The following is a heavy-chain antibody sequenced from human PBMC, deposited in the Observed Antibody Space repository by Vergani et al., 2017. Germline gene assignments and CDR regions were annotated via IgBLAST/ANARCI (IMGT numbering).Heavy chain of an antibody. D-gene: IGHD3-22*01. Sequence: EVQLLESGGGLVKPGGSLGLSLAASGFPFSSYAMNWVRQLPGKGVEWSSSISSISGYIYYADSVKGRFTISRDNAKNSLYLQMNSLRAEDTAVYYCARDLFYYDSSGYYSGFFDYWGQGTLVTVSS. V-gene: IGHV3-21*01. CDR1: GFPFSSYA. J-gene: IGHJ4*02. CDR3: ARDLFYYDSSGYYSGFFDY. CDR2: ISSISGYI.